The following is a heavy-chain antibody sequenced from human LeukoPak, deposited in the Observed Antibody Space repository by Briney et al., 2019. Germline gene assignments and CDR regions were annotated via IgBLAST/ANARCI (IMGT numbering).Heavy chain of an antibody. D-gene: IGHD3-22*01. CDR3: ARNGPRYYDSSPFDY. CDR1: GFTVSSYA. J-gene: IGHJ4*02. V-gene: IGHV3-23*01. Sequence: GGSLRLSCAASGFTVSSYAMSWVRQAPGKGLEWVSAISGSGGSTYYADSVKGRFTISRDNSKNTLYLQMNSLRAEDTAVYYCARNGPRYYDSSPFDYWGQGTLVTVSS. CDR2: ISGSGGST.